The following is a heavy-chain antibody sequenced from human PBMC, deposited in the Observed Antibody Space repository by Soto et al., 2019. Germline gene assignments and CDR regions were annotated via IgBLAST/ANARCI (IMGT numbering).Heavy chain of an antibody. D-gene: IGHD6-6*01. V-gene: IGHV3-15*05. CDR2: IKSKTHGGTT. CDR1: GFTFSNAW. Sequence: GGSLRLSCAASGFTFSNAWMSWVRQAPGKGLEWVGRIKSKTHGGTTDYAAPVKGRFTISRDDSKNPLYLQMNSLRAEDTALYYCAKDSSSGVGTYYYMDVWGKGTMVTVSS. J-gene: IGHJ6*03. CDR3: AKDSSSGVGTYYYMDV.